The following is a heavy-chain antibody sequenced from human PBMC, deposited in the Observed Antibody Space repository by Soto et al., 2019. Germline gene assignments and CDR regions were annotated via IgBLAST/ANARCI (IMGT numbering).Heavy chain of an antibody. J-gene: IGHJ1*01. CDR3: ANWGGLRVPGVL. CDR2: IHHTGTT. Sequence: QVQLQESGPGLVKPSGTLSLTCDVSGASIFSDDWWTWVRQPPGKGLEWLGEIHHTGTTNYNSSLNSRVTIALDKIKNQFSLRLNSVTAADTAIYDCANWGGLRVPGVLWGRGTLVTVSS. D-gene: IGHD3-16*01. CDR1: GASIFSDDW. V-gene: IGHV4-4*02.